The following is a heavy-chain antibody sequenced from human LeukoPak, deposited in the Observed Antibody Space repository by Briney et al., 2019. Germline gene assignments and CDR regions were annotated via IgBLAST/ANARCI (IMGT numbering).Heavy chain of an antibody. CDR2: ISGSGGST. D-gene: IGHD2-2*01. CDR1: GFTFSSYA. CDR3: AKVGVVVVPAAPTGFDY. J-gene: IGHJ4*02. Sequence: PGGSLRLSWAASGFTFSSYAMSWVRQAPGKGLEWVSAISGSGGSTYYADSVKGRFTISRDNSKNTLYLQMNSLRAEDTAVYYCAKVGVVVVPAAPTGFDYWGQGTLVTVSS. V-gene: IGHV3-23*01.